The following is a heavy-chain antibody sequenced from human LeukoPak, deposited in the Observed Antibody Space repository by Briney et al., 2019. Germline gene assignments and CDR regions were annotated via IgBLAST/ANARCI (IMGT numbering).Heavy chain of an antibody. D-gene: IGHD3-3*01. CDR1: GGSISSGGYY. V-gene: IGHV4-31*03. J-gene: IGHJ5*02. Sequence: PSETLSLTCTVSGGSISSGGYYWSWIRQHPGKGLEWIGYIYYSGSTYYNPSLKSRVTISVDTSKNQFSLKLSSVTAADTAVYYCTGENDFLRTFDPWGQGTLVTVSS. CDR3: TGENDFLRTFDP. CDR2: IYYSGST.